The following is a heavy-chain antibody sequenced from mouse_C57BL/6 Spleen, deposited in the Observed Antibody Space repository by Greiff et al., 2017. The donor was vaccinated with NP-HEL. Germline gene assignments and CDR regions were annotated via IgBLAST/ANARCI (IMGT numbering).Heavy chain of an antibody. CDR1: GYSITSGYY. V-gene: IGHV3-6*01. J-gene: IGHJ2*01. Sequence: VQLQQSGPGLVKPSQSLSLTCSVTGYSITSGYYWNWIRQFPGNKLEWMGYISYDGSNNYNPSLKNRISITRDTSKNQFFLKLNSVTTEDTATYYCARRGLLRYDYFDYWGQGTTLTVSS. CDR3: ARRGLLRYDYFDY. CDR2: ISYDGSN. D-gene: IGHD1-1*01.